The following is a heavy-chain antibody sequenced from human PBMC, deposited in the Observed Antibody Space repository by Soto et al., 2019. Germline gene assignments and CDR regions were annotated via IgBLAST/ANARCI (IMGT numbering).Heavy chain of an antibody. Sequence: PGGSLRLSCAASGFTFSSYGMHWVRQAPGKGLEWVAVISYDGSNKYYADSVKGRFIISRDNSKNTLYLQMSSLRAEDTAVYYCVKDRYVDYWGQGILVTVSS. CDR1: GFTFSSYG. J-gene: IGHJ4*02. CDR3: VKDRYVDY. V-gene: IGHV3-30*18. CDR2: ISYDGSNK.